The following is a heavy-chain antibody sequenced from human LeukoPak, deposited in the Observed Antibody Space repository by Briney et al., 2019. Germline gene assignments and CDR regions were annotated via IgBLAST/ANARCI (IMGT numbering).Heavy chain of an antibody. D-gene: IGHD1-26*01. CDR3: AKCGGSSLAPFGY. CDR2: ISDSASTT. CDR1: GFNFSTYA. J-gene: IGHJ4*02. Sequence: GGSLRLSCAASGFNFSTYAMSWVRQAPGKGLEWVSTISDSASTTYYADSVRGRFTISRDSSKNTLYLQMNSLRAEDTALYYCAKCGGSSLAPFGYWGQGALVTVSS. V-gene: IGHV3-23*01.